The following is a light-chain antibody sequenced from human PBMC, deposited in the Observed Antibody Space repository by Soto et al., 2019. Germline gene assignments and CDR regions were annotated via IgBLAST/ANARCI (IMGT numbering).Light chain of an antibody. CDR2: EVT. Sequence: QSALTQPASVSGSPGQSITISCTGTSSDVGGHNYVSWYQQHPGKAPKLMIYEVTNRPSGVSNRFSGSKSGNTASLTISGLQAEDEADYYCGSYTSSSTYVFGTGTKLT. CDR3: GSYTSSSTYV. V-gene: IGLV2-14*01. J-gene: IGLJ1*01. CDR1: SSDVGGHNY.